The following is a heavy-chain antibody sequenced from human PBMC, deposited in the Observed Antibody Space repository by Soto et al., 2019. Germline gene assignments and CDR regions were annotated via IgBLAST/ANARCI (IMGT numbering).Heavy chain of an antibody. D-gene: IGHD4-17*01. J-gene: IGHJ4*02. CDR1: GGTFSSYA. Sequence: SVKVSCKASGGTFSSYAISWVRQAPGQGLEWMGGIIPIFGTANYAQQFQGRVTITADESTSTAYMEPSSLRSADTAVYYCGRGATVTQYDYWGQGTLVTVSS. CDR3: GRGATVTQYDY. CDR2: IIPIFGTA. V-gene: IGHV1-69*13.